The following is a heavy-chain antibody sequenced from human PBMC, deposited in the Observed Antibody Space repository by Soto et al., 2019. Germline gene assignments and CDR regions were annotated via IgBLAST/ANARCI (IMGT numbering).Heavy chain of an antibody. V-gene: IGHV3-7*03. Sequence: GGSLRLSCAVSGFTFRNYWMSWVRQAPGQGPDRVANIKQDGGEKYNVDSVKGRFTISRDDSKNTAYLQMNSLKTEDTALYYCTSTWGRVATNAEATRTYDYWGQGTLVTVSS. CDR2: IKQDGGEK. J-gene: IGHJ4*02. CDR1: GFTFRNYW. CDR3: TSTWGRVATNAEATRTYDY. D-gene: IGHD5-12*01.